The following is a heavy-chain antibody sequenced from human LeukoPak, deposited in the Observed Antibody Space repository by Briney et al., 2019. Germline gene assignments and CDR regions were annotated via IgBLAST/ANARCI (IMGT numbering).Heavy chain of an antibody. V-gene: IGHV1-2*02. CDR2: INPNSGGT. J-gene: IGHJ4*02. CDR1: GYTFIGYY. CDR3: ARVPMTQDWDY. Sequence: ASVKVSCKASGYTFIGYYMHWVRQAPGEGLEWMGWINPNSGGTKYAQKFQGRVTMTRDTSISTAYMELSRLRSDDTAVYYCARVPMTQDWDYWGQGTLVTVSS. D-gene: IGHD2-2*01.